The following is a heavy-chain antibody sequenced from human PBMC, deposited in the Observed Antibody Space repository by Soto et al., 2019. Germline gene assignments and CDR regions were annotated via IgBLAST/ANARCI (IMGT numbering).Heavy chain of an antibody. CDR3: ARWNDSSGYYYW. CDR2: IYYSGST. Sequence: PSETLSLTCTVSGGSISSGGYYWSWILQHPGKGLEWIGYIYYSGSTYYNPSLKSRVTISVDTSKNQFSLKLSSVTAADTAVYYCARWNDSSGYYYWWGQGTLVTVSS. CDR1: GGSISSGGYY. J-gene: IGHJ4*02. D-gene: IGHD3-22*01. V-gene: IGHV4-31*03.